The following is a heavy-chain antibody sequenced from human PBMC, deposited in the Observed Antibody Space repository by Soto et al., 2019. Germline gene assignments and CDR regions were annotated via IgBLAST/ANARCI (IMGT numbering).Heavy chain of an antibody. V-gene: IGHV1-69*13. Sequence: GASVKVSCKASGGTSSSYAISWVRQAPGQGLEWMGGIIPIFGTANYAQKFQGRVTITADESTSTAYMELSSLRSEDTAVYYCATTDGYSSSWYGSTDYWGQGTLVTVSS. CDR3: ATTDGYSSSWYGSTDY. J-gene: IGHJ4*02. D-gene: IGHD6-13*01. CDR1: GGTSSSYA. CDR2: IIPIFGTA.